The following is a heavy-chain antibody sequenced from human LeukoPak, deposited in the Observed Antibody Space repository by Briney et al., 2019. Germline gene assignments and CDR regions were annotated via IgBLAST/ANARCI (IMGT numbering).Heavy chain of an antibody. CDR1: GGTFSSYA. V-gene: IGHV1-69*05. CDR2: IIPIFGTA. Sequence: GSSVKVSCKASGGTFSSYAISWVRQAPGQGLEWMGGIIPIFGTANYAQKFQGRVTITTDESTSTAYMELSSLRSEDTAVYYCARDGGIVVVPAAISSYYYYMGVWGKGTTVTVSS. D-gene: IGHD2-2*01. J-gene: IGHJ6*03. CDR3: ARDGGIVVVPAAISSYYYYMGV.